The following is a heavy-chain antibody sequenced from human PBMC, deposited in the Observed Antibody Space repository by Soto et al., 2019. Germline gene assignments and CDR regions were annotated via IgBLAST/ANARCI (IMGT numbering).Heavy chain of an antibody. D-gene: IGHD6-13*01. CDR3: ARDLSWGAFDI. J-gene: IGHJ3*02. CDR1: GGTFSSYT. V-gene: IGHV1-69*08. CDR2: IIPILGIA. Sequence: QVQLVQSGAEVKKPGSWVKVSCKASGGTFSSYTISWVRQAPGQGLEWMGRIIPILGIANYAQKFQGRVTITADKSTSTAYMELSSLRSEDTAVYYCARDLSWGAFDIWGQGTMVTVSS.